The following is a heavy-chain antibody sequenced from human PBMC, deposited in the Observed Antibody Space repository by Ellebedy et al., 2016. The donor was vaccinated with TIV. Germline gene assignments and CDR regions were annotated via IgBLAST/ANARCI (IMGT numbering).Heavy chain of an antibody. CDR2: ITSSYSRT. CDR1: GFTFSSFD. J-gene: IGHJ5*02. V-gene: IGHV3-48*01. D-gene: IGHD1-20*01. CDR3: AREPYNWNDVGWFDP. Sequence: GESLKISXAGSGFTFSSFDMHWVRQAPGKGLEWVSFITSSYSRTDYVDSVKGRFTISRDNGQNSLYLQMNSLRVEDTAVYFCAREPYNWNDVGWFDPWGQGTLVTVSS.